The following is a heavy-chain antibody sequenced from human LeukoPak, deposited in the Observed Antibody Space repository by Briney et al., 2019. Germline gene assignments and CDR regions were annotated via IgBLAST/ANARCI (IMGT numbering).Heavy chain of an antibody. CDR3: ARPYYYDSRIDP. J-gene: IGHJ5*02. Sequence: PSQTLSLTCTVSGGSISSGDYYWSWIRQPPGKGLEWIGYMYYSGSTYYNPSRKSRATISVDTSKNQFSLKLSSVTAADTAVYYCARPYYYDSRIDPWGQGTLVTVSS. V-gene: IGHV4-30-4*01. D-gene: IGHD3-22*01. CDR1: GGSISSGDYY. CDR2: MYYSGST.